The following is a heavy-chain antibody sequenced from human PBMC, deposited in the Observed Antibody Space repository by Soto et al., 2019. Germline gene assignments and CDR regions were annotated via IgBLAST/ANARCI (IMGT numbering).Heavy chain of an antibody. J-gene: IGHJ4*02. V-gene: IGHV3-23*01. CDR2: ISGSGGST. D-gene: IGHD3-22*01. CDR1: GFTFSSYA. CDR3: AKDPDWVVVITYLDY. Sequence: EVQLLESGGGLIQPGGSLRLSCAASGFTFSSYAMSWVRQAPGKGLEWVSAISGSGGSTYYADSVKGRFTISRDNSKNTLYLQMNSLRAEDTAVYYCAKDPDWVVVITYLDYWGQGTLVTVSS.